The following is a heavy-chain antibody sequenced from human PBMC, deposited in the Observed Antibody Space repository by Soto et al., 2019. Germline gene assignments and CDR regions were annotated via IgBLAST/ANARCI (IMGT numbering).Heavy chain of an antibody. CDR3: ARARLGYCSSTSCKNWFDP. V-gene: IGHV1-2*02. D-gene: IGHD2-2*01. CDR1: GYTFTGYY. J-gene: IGHJ5*02. Sequence: QVQLVQSGAEVKKPGASVKVSCKASGYTFTGYYMHWVRQAPGQGLEWMGWINPNSGGTNYAQKFQGRVTMTRDTSISTAYMELSRLRSDDTAVYYCARARLGYCSSTSCKNWFDPWGQGTLVTVSS. CDR2: INPNSGGT.